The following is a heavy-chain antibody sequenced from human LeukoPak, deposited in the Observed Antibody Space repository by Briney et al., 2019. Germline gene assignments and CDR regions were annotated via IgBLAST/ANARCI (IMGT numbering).Heavy chain of an antibody. Sequence: GGSLRLSCAASGFTFCSYGMHWVRPAPGKGLEWEAVISYDGSNKYYADSVKGRFTISRDNTKNTLYLQMNSLRAEDTAVYYCAKMGDDYGYVYYVYYWGQGTLVTVSS. CDR2: ISYDGSNK. J-gene: IGHJ4*02. CDR1: GFTFCSYG. D-gene: IGHD5-18*01. CDR3: AKMGDDYGYVYYVYY. V-gene: IGHV3-30*18.